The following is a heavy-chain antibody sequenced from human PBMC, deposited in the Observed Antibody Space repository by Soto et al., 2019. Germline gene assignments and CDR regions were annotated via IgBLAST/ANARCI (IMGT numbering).Heavy chain of an antibody. J-gene: IGHJ4*02. V-gene: IGHV1-69*02. Sequence: GASVKVSCKASGGTFSSYTISWVRQAPGQGLEWMGRIIPILGIANYAQKFQGRVTITADKSTSTAYMELSSLRSEDTAVYYCARAPLITGTRGYFDYWGQGTLVTVSS. CDR2: IIPILGIA. CDR1: GGTFSSYT. D-gene: IGHD1-20*01. CDR3: ARAPLITGTRGYFDY.